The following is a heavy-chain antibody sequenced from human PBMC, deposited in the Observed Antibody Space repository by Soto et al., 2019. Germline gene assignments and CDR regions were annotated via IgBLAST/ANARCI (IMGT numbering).Heavy chain of an antibody. J-gene: IGHJ5*02. D-gene: IGHD2-2*01. CDR1: GFSFSNYG. CDR3: ARSDCTSTSCYVVWFDP. V-gene: IGHV3-21*01. Sequence: EVQLVESGGGLVKPGGSLRLSCAASGFSFSNYGMNWVRQAPGKGLEWVSSISSSSSYISYADSVKGRFTISRDNAETSLYLQMNRLRAEDTAVYYCARSDCTSTSCYVVWFDPWGQGTLVTVSS. CDR2: ISSSSSYI.